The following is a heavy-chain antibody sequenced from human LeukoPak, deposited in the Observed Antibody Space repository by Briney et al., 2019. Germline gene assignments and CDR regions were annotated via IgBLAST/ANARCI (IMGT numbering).Heavy chain of an antibody. J-gene: IGHJ4*02. CDR3: ARPCTTFIAAAGFDY. V-gene: IGHV5-51*02. Sequence: GESLTTSCKGSGARLTTYWTGWARPLPGKGREWRGFIFPGDSDTRYSPSFQGQLTISADKSISTAYLQWSSLKASDAAIYYCARPCTTFIAAAGFDYWGQGTLVTVSS. D-gene: IGHD6-13*01. CDR1: GARLTTYW. CDR2: IFPGDSDT.